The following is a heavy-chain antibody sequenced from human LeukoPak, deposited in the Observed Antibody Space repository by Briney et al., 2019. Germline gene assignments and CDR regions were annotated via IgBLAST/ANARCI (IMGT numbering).Heavy chain of an antibody. Sequence: PGGSLRLSCAASGFTFSSYSMNWVRQAPGKGLEWVSSISSSGSYIYYADSLKGRFAISRDNAKNSLYLQMNSLRAEDTAVYYCASHYDSSGYYSPDAFDIWGQGTMVTVSS. CDR3: ASHYDSSGYYSPDAFDI. CDR2: ISSSGSYI. J-gene: IGHJ3*02. D-gene: IGHD3-22*01. V-gene: IGHV3-21*01. CDR1: GFTFSSYS.